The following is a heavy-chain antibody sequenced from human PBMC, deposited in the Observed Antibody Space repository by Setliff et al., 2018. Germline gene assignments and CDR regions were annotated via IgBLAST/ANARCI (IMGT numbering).Heavy chain of an antibody. CDR3: ARTGTTYYYSCMDA. V-gene: IGHV4-59*08. Sequence: SETLTLTCAVSGAAISTYHWSWLRQPPGKGLEWIGYVSYGGSTKYNPSLESRVTISLDAPKNQFSLKLTSVTAADTAVYYCARTGTTYYYSCMDAWGKGTTVTVSS. CDR1: GAAISTYH. CDR2: VSYGGST. D-gene: IGHD3-22*01. J-gene: IGHJ6*03.